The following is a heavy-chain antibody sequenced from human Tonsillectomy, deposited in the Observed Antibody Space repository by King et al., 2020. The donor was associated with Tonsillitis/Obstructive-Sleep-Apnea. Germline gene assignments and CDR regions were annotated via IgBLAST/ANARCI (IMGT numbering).Heavy chain of an antibody. J-gene: IGHJ4*02. D-gene: IGHD4-23*01. CDR3: AKGDPVVTPGFDS. CDR2: ISGSGATT. Sequence: QLVQSGGGLVQPGGSLRLSCAASGFTFSTYAMNWVRQAPGKGLEWVSDISGSGATTYYADSVKGRFTISRDNSKNTLYLQMNSLRAEDTAVYYCAKGDPVVTPGFDSWGQGTLVTVSS. V-gene: IGHV3-23*04. CDR1: GFTFSTYA.